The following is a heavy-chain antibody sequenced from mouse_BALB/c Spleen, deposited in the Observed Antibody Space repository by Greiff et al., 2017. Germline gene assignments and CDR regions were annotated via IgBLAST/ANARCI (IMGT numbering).Heavy chain of an antibody. CDR1: GFTFSSYT. V-gene: IGHV5-12-2*01. CDR3: ARHVGDYFDY. CDR2: ISNGGGST. J-gene: IGHJ2*01. Sequence: EVMLVESGGGLVQPGGSLKLSCAASGFTFSSYTMSWVRQTPEKRLEWVAYISNGGGSTYYPDTVKGRFTISRDNAKNTLYLQMSSLKSEDTAMYYCARHVGDYFDYWGQGTTLTVSS.